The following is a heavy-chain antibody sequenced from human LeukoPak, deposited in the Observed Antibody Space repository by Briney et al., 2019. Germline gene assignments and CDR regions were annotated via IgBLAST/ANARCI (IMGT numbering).Heavy chain of an antibody. CDR2: IKSKTDGGTT. Sequence: GGSLRLSCAASGFTFGNAWMSWVRQAPGKGLEWVGRIKSKTDGGTTDYAAPVKGRFTISRDDSKNTLYLQMNSLKTEDTAVYYCTTGRSGGSWSWCYFDYWGQGTLVTVSS. V-gene: IGHV3-15*01. CDR1: GFTFGNAW. J-gene: IGHJ4*02. D-gene: IGHD2-15*01. CDR3: TTGRSGGSWSWCYFDY.